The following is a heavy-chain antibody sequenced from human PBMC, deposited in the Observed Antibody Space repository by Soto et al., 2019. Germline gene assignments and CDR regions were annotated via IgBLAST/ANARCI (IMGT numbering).Heavy chain of an antibody. CDR1: GFTFSSYG. CDR3: AREWIQVWPTRYYGMDV. V-gene: IGHV3-74*01. CDR2: INSDGSST. D-gene: IGHD5-18*01. Sequence: GGSLRLSCAASGFTFSSYGMHWVRQAPGKGLVWVSRINSDGSSTSYADSVKGRFTISRDNAKNTLYLQMNSLRAEDTAVYYCAREWIQVWPTRYYGMDVWGQGTTVTVSS. J-gene: IGHJ6*02.